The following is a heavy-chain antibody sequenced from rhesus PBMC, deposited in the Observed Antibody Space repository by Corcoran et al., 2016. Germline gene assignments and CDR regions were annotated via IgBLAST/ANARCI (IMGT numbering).Heavy chain of an antibody. J-gene: IGHJ5-1*01. CDR2: ASANGYYT. CDR1: GGSTSNSY. V-gene: IGHV4-173*01. Sequence: QLQLQESGPGLVKPSETLSLTCAVSGGSTSNSYWSWIRQPPGKGLEWIGRASANGYYTDNNPSVGSRVAISIDTAKNQFSLKLNTVTAADTAAYYCARDCGGTGCYDFRFDVWGPGVLVTVAS. CDR3: ARDCGGTGCYDFRFDV. D-gene: IGHD2-8*01.